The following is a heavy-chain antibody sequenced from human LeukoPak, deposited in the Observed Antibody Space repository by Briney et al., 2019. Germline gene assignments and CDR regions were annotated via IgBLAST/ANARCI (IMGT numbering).Heavy chain of an antibody. CDR1: GGSISSTNW. Sequence: SETLTLTCGVSGGSISSTNWWTWVRQPPGEGLEWIGEVHLSGRTNYNPSLESRVTMSVDMSENHISLKLTSVTAADTAVYYCAREGGPYRPLDYSGQGTLVTVSS. CDR2: VHLSGRT. V-gene: IGHV4-4*02. J-gene: IGHJ4*02. CDR3: AREGGPYRPLDY.